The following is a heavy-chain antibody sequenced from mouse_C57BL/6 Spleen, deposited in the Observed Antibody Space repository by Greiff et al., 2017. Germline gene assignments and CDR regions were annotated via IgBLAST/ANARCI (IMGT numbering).Heavy chain of an antibody. V-gene: IGHV5-4*03. CDR3: ARGVYYYGSSYAMYY. Sequence: EVKVVESGGGLVKPGGSLKLSCAASGFTFSSYAMSWVRQTPEKRLEWVATISDGGSYTYYPDNVKGRFTISRDNAKNNLYLQMCMLKSEDTAMYYCARGVYYYGSSYAMYYWGQGTSVTVAS. CDR2: ISDGGSYT. J-gene: IGHJ4*01. CDR1: GFTFSSYA. D-gene: IGHD1-1*01.